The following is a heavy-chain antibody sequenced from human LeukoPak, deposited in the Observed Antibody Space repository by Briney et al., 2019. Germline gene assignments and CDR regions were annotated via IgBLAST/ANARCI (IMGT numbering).Heavy chain of an antibody. J-gene: IGHJ6*01. CDR3: ARDRRYTMDV. V-gene: IGHV3-74*01. CDR1: GFTFSAYW. CDR2: IDSAGSPK. Sequence: GSLTLSCAASGFTFSAYWTHWVRQAPGKGLVWVSRIDSAGSPKIYPASVKGRFTTSKANAKKTLFLQMKSLRAEAQAAYYWARDRRYTMDVWGQGTT. D-gene: IGHD3-16*02.